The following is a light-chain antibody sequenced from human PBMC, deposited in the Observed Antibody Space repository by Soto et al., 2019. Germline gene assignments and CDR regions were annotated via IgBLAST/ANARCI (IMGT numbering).Light chain of an antibody. CDR1: SSDVGGYNY. CDR2: DVI. Sequence: QSALTQPASVSGSPGQSITISCTGTSSDVGGYNYVSWYQQHPGKAPKLMIYDVISRPSGVSNRFSGSKSGNTASLAISGLQAEDEADYYCSSYTSNSTVVFGTGTKVTVL. V-gene: IGLV2-14*01. J-gene: IGLJ1*01. CDR3: SSYTSNSTVV.